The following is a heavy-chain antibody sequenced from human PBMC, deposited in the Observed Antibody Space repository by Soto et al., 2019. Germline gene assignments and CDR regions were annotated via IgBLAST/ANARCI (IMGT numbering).Heavy chain of an antibody. CDR1: GFTFSSYS. J-gene: IGHJ6*03. Sequence: GGSLRLSCAASGFTFSSYSMNWVRQAPGKGLEWVSSISNSSSYIYYADSVKGRFTISRDNAKNSLYLQMNSLRAEDTAVYYCARVVGGYCSGGSCYSDYYYYYMDVWGKGTKVTVS. CDR2: ISNSSSYI. V-gene: IGHV3-21*01. CDR3: ARVVGGYCSGGSCYSDYYYYYMDV. D-gene: IGHD2-15*01.